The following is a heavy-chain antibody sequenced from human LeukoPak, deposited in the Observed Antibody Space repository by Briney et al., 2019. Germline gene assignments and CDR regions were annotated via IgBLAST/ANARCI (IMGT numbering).Heavy chain of an antibody. D-gene: IGHD3-22*01. CDR1: GYTFTGYY. V-gene: IGHV1-2*02. CDR3: ARGRIYYDSSAYYSPFIDY. J-gene: IGHJ4*02. Sequence: ASVKVSCKASGYTFTGYYIHWVRQAPGQGLEWMGWINPNSGGTNYAQKFQGRVTMTRDTSISTAYMELSRLTSDDTAVYYCARGRIYYDSSAYYSPFIDYWGQGTLVTVSS. CDR2: INPNSGGT.